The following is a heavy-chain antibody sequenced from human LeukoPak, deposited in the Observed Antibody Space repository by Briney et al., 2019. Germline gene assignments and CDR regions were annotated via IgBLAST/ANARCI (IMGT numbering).Heavy chain of an antibody. J-gene: IGHJ4*02. CDR2: IYYSGST. V-gene: IGHV4-39*01. CDR3: ARMGKQVAGYFDY. D-gene: IGHD6-19*01. CDR1: GGSISSSSYY. Sequence: PSETLSLTCTVSGGSISSSSYYWGWIRQPPGTGLEWIGSIYYSGSTYYNPSLKSRVTISVDTSKNQFSLKLSSVTAADTAVYYCARMGKQVAGYFDYWGQGTLVTVSS.